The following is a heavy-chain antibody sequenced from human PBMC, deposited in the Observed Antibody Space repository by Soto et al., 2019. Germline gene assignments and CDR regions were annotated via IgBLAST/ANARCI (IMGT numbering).Heavy chain of an antibody. D-gene: IGHD3-16*01. J-gene: IGHJ4*02. CDR2: TYYRSKWYN. Sequence: SQTLSLTCDISGDSVSGNSAAWNWIRQSPSRGLEWLGRTYYRSKWYNDYAVSVKSRITVTPDTSKNQFSLHLNSVTPEDTAVYYCASQFPYYEGSRRQHAYCGQGAFDPVSA. CDR3: ASQFPYYEGSRRQHAY. CDR1: GDSVSGNSAA. V-gene: IGHV6-1*01.